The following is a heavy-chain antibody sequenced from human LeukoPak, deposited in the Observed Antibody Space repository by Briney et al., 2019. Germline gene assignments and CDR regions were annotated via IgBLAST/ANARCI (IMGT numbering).Heavy chain of an antibody. D-gene: IGHD3-10*01. Sequence: ASVKVSCKASGYTFTSYYMHWVRQAPGQGFEWMGWINPNSGGTNYAQRFQGRVTMTRDTSISTLYMELSRLRSDDTAVYYCARGHGSGSYHYWGQGTLVTVSS. CDR1: GYTFTSYY. V-gene: IGHV1-2*02. J-gene: IGHJ4*02. CDR2: INPNSGGT. CDR3: ARGHGSGSYHY.